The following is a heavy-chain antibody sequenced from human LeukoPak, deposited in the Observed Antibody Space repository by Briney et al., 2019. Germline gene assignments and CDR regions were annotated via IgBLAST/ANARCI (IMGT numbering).Heavy chain of an antibody. Sequence: PSETLSLTCGVSGTSFTSYYWSWIRQPPGKGLEWIGYIYYSGSTNYNPSLKSRVTISVDTSKNQFSLKLSSVTAADTAVYYCARDQTRFWSGYYEAAYNWFDPWGQGTLVTVSS. CDR3: ARDQTRFWSGYYEAAYNWFDP. V-gene: IGHV4-59*01. CDR2: IYYSGST. J-gene: IGHJ5*02. CDR1: GTSFTSYY. D-gene: IGHD3-3*01.